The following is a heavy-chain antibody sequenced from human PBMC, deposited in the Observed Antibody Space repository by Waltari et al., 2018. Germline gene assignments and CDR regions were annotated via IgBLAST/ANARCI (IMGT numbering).Heavy chain of an antibody. CDR2: INHSGST. CDR3: ARGRLLWFGELKRFDY. J-gene: IGHJ4*02. Sequence: QVQLQQWGAGLLKPSETLSLTCAVYGGSFSGYYWRWIRQPPGKGLEWIGEINHSGSTNYNPSLKSRVTISVDTSKNQFSLKLSSVTAADTAVYYCARGRLLWFGELKRFDYWGQGTLVTVSS. D-gene: IGHD3-10*01. CDR1: GGSFSGYY. V-gene: IGHV4-34*01.